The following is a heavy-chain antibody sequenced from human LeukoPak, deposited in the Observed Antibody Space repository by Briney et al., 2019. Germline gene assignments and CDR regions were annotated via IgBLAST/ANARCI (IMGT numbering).Heavy chain of an antibody. V-gene: IGHV3-74*01. CDR1: GFTFSSYW. CDR2: INSDGSST. CDR3: ARHNDGFRFASDI. J-gene: IGHJ3*02. Sequence: GALRLSCAASGFTFSSYWMHWVRQAPGKGLVWVSRINSDGSSTSYADSVKGRFTISRDNAKNSLYLQMNSLRTEDTAVYYCARHNDGFRFASDIWGQGTLVTVSS. D-gene: IGHD5-24*01.